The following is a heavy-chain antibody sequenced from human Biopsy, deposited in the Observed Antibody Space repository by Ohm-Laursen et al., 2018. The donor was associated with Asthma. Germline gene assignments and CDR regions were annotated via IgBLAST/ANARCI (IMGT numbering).Heavy chain of an antibody. Sequence: GTLSLTCAVYGGSFSGYYWSWIRQPPGKGLEWIGEINHSGSTNYNPSLKSRVTISVDTSKNQFSLKLSSVTAADTAVYYCARERIAARQRRYYFDYWGQGTLVTVSS. CDR1: GGSFSGYY. J-gene: IGHJ4*02. CDR3: ARERIAARQRRYYFDY. V-gene: IGHV4-34*01. CDR2: INHSGST. D-gene: IGHD6-6*01.